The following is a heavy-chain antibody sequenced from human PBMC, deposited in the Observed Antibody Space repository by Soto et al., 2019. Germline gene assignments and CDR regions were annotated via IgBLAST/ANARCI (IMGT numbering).Heavy chain of an antibody. D-gene: IGHD2-2*01. CDR2: IRSKAYGGTT. V-gene: IGHV3-49*03. Sequence: EVQLVESGGGLVQPGRSLRLSCTASGFTFGDYAMTWFRQAPGKGLEWVGLIRSKAYGGTTAYAASVKGRFTISREDSKHIDYVQMNSQKTEDTAVYYCPRAPHIVVVRAVINWGQGTLVTVSS. CDR3: PRAPHIVVVRAVIN. CDR1: GFTFGDYA. J-gene: IGHJ4*02.